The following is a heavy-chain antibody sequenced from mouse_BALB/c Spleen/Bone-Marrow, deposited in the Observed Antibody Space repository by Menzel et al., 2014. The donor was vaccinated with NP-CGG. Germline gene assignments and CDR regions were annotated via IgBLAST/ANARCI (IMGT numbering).Heavy chain of an antibody. Sequence: EVMLVESGGGLVQPGESLKLSCESNEYEFPSHDMSWVRKTPEKRLELVAAINSDGGSTYYPDTMERRFIISRDNSKKTLYLQMSSLRSEDTAFYYCARHGDYYGSSLFAYLGQGTLVTVSA. J-gene: IGHJ3*01. V-gene: IGHV5-2*03. CDR2: INSDGGST. D-gene: IGHD1-1*01. CDR1: EYEFPSHD. CDR3: ARHGDYYGSSLFAY.